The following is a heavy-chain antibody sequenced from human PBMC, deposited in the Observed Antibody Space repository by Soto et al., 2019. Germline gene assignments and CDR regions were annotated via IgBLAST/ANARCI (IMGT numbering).Heavy chain of an antibody. D-gene: IGHD3-16*02. CDR3: TRDIVDYAWGSYRYSDY. CDR1: GFTFGDYA. V-gene: IGHV3-49*03. CDR2: IRSKAYGGTT. Sequence: GGSLRLSCTASGFTFGDYAMSWFRQAPGKGLEWVGFIRSKAYGGTTEYAASVKGRFTISRDDSKSIAYLQMNSLKTEDTAVYYCTRDIVDYAWGSYRYSDYWGQGTLVTVSS. J-gene: IGHJ4*02.